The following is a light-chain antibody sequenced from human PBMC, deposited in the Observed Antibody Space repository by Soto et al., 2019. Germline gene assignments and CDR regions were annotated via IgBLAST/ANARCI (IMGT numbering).Light chain of an antibody. V-gene: IGKV1-5*01. CDR2: DAS. J-gene: IGKJ2*01. Sequence: DIQMTQSPSTLSPSVGDRVTITCRASRSISDWLAWYQQKPGKAPELLIFDASSLKSGVPSRFSGSGSGTEFTLTISRLQPDDVATYYCQQYNSYTFGQGTKVDIK. CDR1: RSISDW. CDR3: QQYNSYT.